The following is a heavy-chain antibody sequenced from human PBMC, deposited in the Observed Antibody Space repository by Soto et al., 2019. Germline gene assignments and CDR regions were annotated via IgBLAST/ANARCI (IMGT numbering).Heavy chain of an antibody. J-gene: IGHJ4*02. CDR1: GGSISSGDYY. CDR3: ARAVYSGYSYGYYFDY. V-gene: IGHV4-30-4*01. Sequence: SETLSLTCTVSGGSISSGDYYWSWIRQPPGKGLEWIGYIYYGGSTYYNPSLKSRVTISVDTSKNQFSLKLSSVTAADTAVYYCARAVYSGYSYGYYFDYWGQGTLVTVSS. CDR2: IYYGGST. D-gene: IGHD5-18*01.